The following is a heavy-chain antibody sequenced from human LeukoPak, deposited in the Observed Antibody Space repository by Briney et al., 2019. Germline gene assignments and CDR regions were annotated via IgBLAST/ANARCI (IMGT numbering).Heavy chain of an antibody. J-gene: IGHJ6*03. CDR1: GYTFTSYA. V-gene: IGHV1-2*02. D-gene: IGHD6-13*01. CDR3: AREGLTAAGTLDYYYMDV. CDR2: INPNSGGT. Sequence: ASVKVSCKASGYTFTSYAISWVRQAPGQGLEWMGWINPNSGGTNYAQKFQGRVTMTRDTSISTAYMELSRLRSDDTAVYYCAREGLTAAGTLDYYYMDVWGKGTTVTVSS.